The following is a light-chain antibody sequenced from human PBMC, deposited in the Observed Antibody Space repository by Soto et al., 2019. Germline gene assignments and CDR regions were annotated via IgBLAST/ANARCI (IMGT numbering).Light chain of an antibody. CDR2: GAS. CDR1: QTVSSGF. V-gene: IGKV3-20*01. J-gene: IGKJ2*01. CDR3: QQYGSLPTYT. Sequence: EIVLTQSPGTLSLSPGERATLSCRASQTVSSGFLAWYQQKPGQAPRLLIYGASSRATGIPDRFSGSGSGADFTLTISRLEPEDLAVYYCQQYGSLPTYTFGQGTKLDIK.